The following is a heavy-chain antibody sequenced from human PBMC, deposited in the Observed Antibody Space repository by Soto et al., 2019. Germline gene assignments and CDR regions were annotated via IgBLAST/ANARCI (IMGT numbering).Heavy chain of an antibody. CDR1: GGSISSSSYY. J-gene: IGHJ6*02. CDR3: ARHRTYYDFWSGYYTYYYYGMDV. CDR2: IYYSGST. V-gene: IGHV4-39*01. D-gene: IGHD3-3*01. Sequence: SETLSLTCTVSGGSISSSSYYWGWIRQPPGKGLEWIGSIYYSGSTYYNPSLKSRVTISVDTSKNQFSLKLSSVTAADTAVYYCARHRTYYDFWSGYYTYYYYGMDVWGQGTTVTVSS.